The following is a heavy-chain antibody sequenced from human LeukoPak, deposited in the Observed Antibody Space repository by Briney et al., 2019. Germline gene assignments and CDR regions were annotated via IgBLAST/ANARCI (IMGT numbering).Heavy chain of an antibody. J-gene: IGHJ4*02. CDR2: IYYSGST. Sequence: PSETLSLTCTVSGGSISSSSYYWGWIRQPPGKGLEWIGSIYYSGSTYYNPSLKSRVTISVDTSKNQFSLKLSSVTAADTAVYYCARGGLWGALFDYWGQGTLVTVSS. D-gene: IGHD1-26*01. CDR3: ARGGLWGALFDY. CDR1: GGSISSSSYY. V-gene: IGHV4-39*07.